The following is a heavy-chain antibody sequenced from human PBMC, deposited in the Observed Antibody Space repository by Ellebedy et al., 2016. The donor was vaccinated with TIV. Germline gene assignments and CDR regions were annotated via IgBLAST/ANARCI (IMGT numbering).Heavy chain of an antibody. V-gene: IGHV3-11*06. CDR2: ISTGSSHT. CDR3: ARLLAVGANGNWFDP. J-gene: IGHJ5*02. D-gene: IGHD6-19*01. Sequence: PGGSLRLSCIASGFTFSDYYMSWIRQAPGKGLEWVSYISTGSSHTFYVDSVKGRFTISRDNAKNSLYLQMNSLRAEDTALYYCARLLAVGANGNWFDPWGQGTLVTVSS. CDR1: GFTFSDYY.